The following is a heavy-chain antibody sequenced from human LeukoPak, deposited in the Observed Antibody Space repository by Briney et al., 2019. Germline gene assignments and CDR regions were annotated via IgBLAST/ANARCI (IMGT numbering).Heavy chain of an antibody. Sequence: GGSLRLSCEASGFTFRDYWMSWVRQAPGKGLEWVANIKQDGSEKYYVDSVKGRFTISRDNAKNSLYLQMNSLRAEDTAVYYCARDEEYSKLSPFDYWGQGTLVTVSS. D-gene: IGHD6-6*01. V-gene: IGHV3-7*01. CDR3: ARDEEYSKLSPFDY. J-gene: IGHJ4*02. CDR1: GFTFRDYW. CDR2: IKQDGSEK.